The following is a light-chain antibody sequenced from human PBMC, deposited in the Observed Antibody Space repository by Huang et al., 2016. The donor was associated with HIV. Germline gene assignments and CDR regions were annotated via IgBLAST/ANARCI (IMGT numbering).Light chain of an antibody. CDR3: QKYDSAPLT. CDR2: AAS. J-gene: IGKJ4*01. V-gene: IGKV1-27*01. CDR1: QGISNS. Sequence: DIQMIQSPSSLSASVGDRVTITCRASQGISNSLAWYQQKPGKVPRLLIYAASTLQSGVPSRFSGSRSGRDFSLTIGGLQPEDVATYYCQKYDSAPLTFGGGTKVEI.